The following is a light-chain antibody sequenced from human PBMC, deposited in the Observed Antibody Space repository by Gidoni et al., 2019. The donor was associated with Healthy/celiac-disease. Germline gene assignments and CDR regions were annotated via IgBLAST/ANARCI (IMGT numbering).Light chain of an antibody. CDR1: QRVSSN. J-gene: IGKJ2*01. CDR3: QQYNNWPPYT. CDR2: GAS. V-gene: IGKV3-15*01. Sequence: EIVMTQSPATLSVSPGERATLSCRASQRVSSNLAWYQQKPGQAPRLLIYGASTRATGIPARFSGGGCGTEFTLAGSGVQSEDFAVYYCQQYNNWPPYTFGQGTKLEIK.